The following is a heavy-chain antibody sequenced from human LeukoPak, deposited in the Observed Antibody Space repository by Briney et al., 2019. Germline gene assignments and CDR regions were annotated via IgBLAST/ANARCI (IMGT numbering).Heavy chain of an antibody. Sequence: GGSLRLSCAASGFTFSSYGMHRVRQAPGKGLEWVAIIWYDGSNKYYADSVKGRFTISRDNSKNTVYLQMNSLRVEDTAVYYCARDHAYYYYGMDVWGQGTTVTVSS. V-gene: IGHV3-33*01. J-gene: IGHJ6*02. CDR3: ARDHAYYYYGMDV. CDR1: GFTFSSYG. CDR2: IWYDGSNK.